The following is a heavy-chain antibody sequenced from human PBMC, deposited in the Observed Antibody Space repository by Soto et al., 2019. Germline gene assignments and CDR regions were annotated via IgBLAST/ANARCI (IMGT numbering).Heavy chain of an antibody. CDR1: RFTFSSYE. CDR2: ISSSGSTI. D-gene: IGHD2-15*01. V-gene: IGHV3-48*03. CDR3: ARDLVVVVAATRALGY. Sequence: PGGSLRLSCAASRFTFSSYEMNWVRQAPGKGLEWVSYISSSGSTIYYADSVKGRFTISRDNAKNSLYLQMNSLRAEDTAVYYCARDLVVVVAATRALGYWGQGTLVTVSS. J-gene: IGHJ4*02.